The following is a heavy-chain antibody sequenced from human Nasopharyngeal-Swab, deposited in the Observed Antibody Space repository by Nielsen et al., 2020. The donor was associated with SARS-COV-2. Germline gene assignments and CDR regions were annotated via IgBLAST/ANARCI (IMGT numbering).Heavy chain of an antibody. Sequence: ASVKVSCKASGYTFTSYGISWVRQAPGQGLEWMGWISAYNGNTNYAQKLQGRVTMTTDTSTSTAYMELRSLRSDDTAVYYCARVTPTLYDSRGYLFDYWGQGTLVTVSA. J-gene: IGHJ4*02. CDR1: GYTFTSYG. V-gene: IGHV1-18*01. CDR2: ISAYNGNT. CDR3: ARVTPTLYDSRGYLFDY. D-gene: IGHD3-22*01.